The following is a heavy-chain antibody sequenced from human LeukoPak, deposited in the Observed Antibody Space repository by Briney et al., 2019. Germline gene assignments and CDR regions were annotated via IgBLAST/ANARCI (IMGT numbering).Heavy chain of an antibody. J-gene: IGHJ3*02. V-gene: IGHV1-18*01. CDR1: GGTFSSYA. D-gene: IGHD3-9*01. CDR2: TSAYNGNT. CDR3: ARPLRYNDAFDI. Sequence: ASVRLSCKASGGTFSSYAISWVRQPPGQGLEWMGWTSAYNGNTNYAQKLQGRVTMTTDTSTSTDYMELRSLRSDDTAAYYCARPLRYNDAFDIWGQGTMVTVSS.